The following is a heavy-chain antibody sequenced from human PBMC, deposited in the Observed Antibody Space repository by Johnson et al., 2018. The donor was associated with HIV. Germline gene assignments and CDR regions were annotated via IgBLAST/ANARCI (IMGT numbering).Heavy chain of an antibody. V-gene: IGHV3-7*04. J-gene: IGHJ3*02. Sequence: MLLVESGGGLVQPGGSLRLSCAASGFTFSSYWMSWVRQAPGKGLEWVANIKQDGSEKYYVDSMKGRFTISRDNAKNSLYLQMNSLRAEDTAVYYWARVYSGSFLPTNGNDVFDMWCQGTMVTVSS. D-gene: IGHD1-26*01. CDR2: IKQDGSEK. CDR1: GFTFSSYW. CDR3: ARVYSGSFLPTNGNDVFDM.